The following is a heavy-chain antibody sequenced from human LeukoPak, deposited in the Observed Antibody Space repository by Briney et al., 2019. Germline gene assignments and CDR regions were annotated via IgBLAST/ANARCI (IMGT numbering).Heavy chain of an antibody. V-gene: IGHV3-23*01. CDR3: ARVENIAFDY. CDR2: ITGSEGRT. J-gene: IGHJ4*02. CDR1: GFTFGSYA. D-gene: IGHD2/OR15-2a*01. Sequence: PGGSLRLSSAASGFTFGSYAMNWVRQAPGKGLEFVSSITGSEGRTYYADSLRGRFTISRDTSKNTLYLQMNSLRDEDTALYYCARVENIAFDYWGRGTRVSVS.